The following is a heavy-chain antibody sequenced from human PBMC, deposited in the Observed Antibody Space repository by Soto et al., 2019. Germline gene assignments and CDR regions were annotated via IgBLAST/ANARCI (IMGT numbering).Heavy chain of an antibody. Sequence: SQTLSLTCTVSGGSISSYYWSWIRQPPGKGLEWIGYIYYSGSTNYNPSLKSRVTISVDTSKNQFSLKLSSVTAADTAVYYCARGETYYDILTGYYPGYYYYYYMDVWGKGTTVTVSS. CDR2: IYYSGST. CDR1: GGSISSYY. CDR3: ARGETYYDILTGYYPGYYYYYYMDV. D-gene: IGHD3-9*01. J-gene: IGHJ6*03. V-gene: IGHV4-59*01.